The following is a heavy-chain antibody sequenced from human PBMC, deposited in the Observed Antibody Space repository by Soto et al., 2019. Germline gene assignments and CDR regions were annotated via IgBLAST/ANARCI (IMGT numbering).Heavy chain of an antibody. Sequence: PGGSLRLSCAASAFTFSDYYMSWIRQAPGKGLEWVSYISSISSYTNYADSVKGRFTISRDNAKNSLYLQMNSLRAEDTAVYYCARDGYCSSTSCYGRGNAFDIWGQGTMVTVS. CDR2: ISSISSYT. J-gene: IGHJ3*02. D-gene: IGHD2-2*01. CDR1: AFTFSDYY. CDR3: ARDGYCSSTSCYGRGNAFDI. V-gene: IGHV3-11*05.